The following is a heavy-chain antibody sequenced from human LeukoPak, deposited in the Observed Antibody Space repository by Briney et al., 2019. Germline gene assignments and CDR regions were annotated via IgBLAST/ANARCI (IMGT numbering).Heavy chain of an antibody. CDR3: ARHMHFWSKPYFDL. CDR2: MYMSGSA. J-gene: IGHJ2*01. Sequence: PSETLSLTCTVSGGSLSTYYWNWIRQPPGKGLEWIGYMYMSGSAYYNLSLKSRVTISVDTSKNQFSLKLSSVTAADTAVYYCARHMHFWSKPYFDLWGRGTLVTVSS. D-gene: IGHD3-3*02. CDR1: GGSLSTYY. V-gene: IGHV4-4*09.